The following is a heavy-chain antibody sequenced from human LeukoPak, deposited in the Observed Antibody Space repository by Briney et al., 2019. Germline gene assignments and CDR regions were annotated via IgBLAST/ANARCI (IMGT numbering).Heavy chain of an antibody. Sequence: SETLSLTCTVSRGSISHYYWSWIRQPPGKGLEWIGYIYYSGTTDYNPSLKSRVTISVDTSKNQFSLKLNSVTAADTAVYYCAREDPRTKVPEGMDVWGQGTTVTVSS. J-gene: IGHJ6*02. CDR2: IYYSGTT. CDR3: AREDPRTKVPEGMDV. D-gene: IGHD4/OR15-4a*01. V-gene: IGHV4-59*01. CDR1: RGSISHYY.